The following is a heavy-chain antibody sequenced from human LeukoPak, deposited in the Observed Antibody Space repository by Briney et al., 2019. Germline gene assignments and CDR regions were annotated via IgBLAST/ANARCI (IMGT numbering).Heavy chain of an antibody. D-gene: IGHD1-1*01. J-gene: IGHJ3*02. CDR1: GYTFDTSS. CDR2: ISPNNGNT. Sequence: GASVKVSCKAFGYTFDTSSITWVRQAPGQRLEWMGWISPNNGNTHYAQGVQGRVTMTTDTSRSTAYMELRSLTSDDTAVYYCTRVRNSDNWWGAFDISGQGTMVTVSS. V-gene: IGHV1-18*01. CDR3: TRVRNSDNWWGAFDI.